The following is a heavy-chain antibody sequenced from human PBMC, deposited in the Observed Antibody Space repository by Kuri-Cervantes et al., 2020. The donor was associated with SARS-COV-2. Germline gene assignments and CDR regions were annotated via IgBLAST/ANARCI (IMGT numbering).Heavy chain of an antibody. V-gene: IGHV3-49*04. J-gene: IGHJ4*02. Sequence: GESLKISCTASGFTFGDYAMSWVRQAPGKGLEWVGFIRSKAYGGTTEYAASVKGRFTISRDDLKNMAYLQMNSLRAEDTAVYYCARDFYFKQWFLYWGQGTLVTVSS. D-gene: IGHD3-22*01. CDR1: GFTFGDYA. CDR2: IRSKAYGGTT. CDR3: ARDFYFKQWFLY.